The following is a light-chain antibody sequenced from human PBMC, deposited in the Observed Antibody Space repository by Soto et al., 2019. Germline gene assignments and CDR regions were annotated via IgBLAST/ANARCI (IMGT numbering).Light chain of an antibody. J-gene: IGKJ4*01. CDR3: QQYGDSPPLT. CDR1: QSVSSSY. Sequence: EIVLAQSPGTLSLSPGERATLSCRASQSVSSSYLAWYQQKPGQAPRLLIFAASSRATGIPDRFSGSGSGTDFTLTISRLEPEESAVYYCQQYGDSPPLTFGGGTKVEIK. V-gene: IGKV3-20*01. CDR2: AAS.